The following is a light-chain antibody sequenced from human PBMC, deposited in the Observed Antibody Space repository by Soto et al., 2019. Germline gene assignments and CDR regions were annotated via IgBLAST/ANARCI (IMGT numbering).Light chain of an antibody. V-gene: IGLV2-8*01. CDR3: SSYAGSNNLV. Sequence: QSALTQPPSASGSPGQSVTISCTGTSSDVGGYNYVSWYQQHPGKAPKLMIYEVSERPSGVPDRFSGSKSGNTASLTVSGLQADDEADYYCSSYAGSNNLVFGGGTKLTVL. CDR2: EVS. CDR1: SSDVGGYNY. J-gene: IGLJ3*02.